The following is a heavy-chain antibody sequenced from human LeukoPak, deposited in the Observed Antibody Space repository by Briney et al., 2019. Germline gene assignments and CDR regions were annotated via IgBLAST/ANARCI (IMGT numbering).Heavy chain of an antibody. CDR1: GYTFTGYY. D-gene: IGHD4-17*01. CDR2: INPNSGGT. J-gene: IGHJ6*03. V-gene: IGHV1-2*02. CDR3: ARDRDYGDYYYYYYMDV. Sequence: GASVKVSCKASGYTFTGYYMHWVRQAPGQGLEWMGWINPNSGGTNYAQKFQGRVTMTRDTSISTAYMELSRLRSDDTAVYYCARDRDYGDYYYYYYMDVWGKGTTVTVSS.